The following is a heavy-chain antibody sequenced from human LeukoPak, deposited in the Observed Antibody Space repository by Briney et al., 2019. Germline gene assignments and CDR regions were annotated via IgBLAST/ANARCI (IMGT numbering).Heavy chain of an antibody. CDR2: ISYDGSNK. D-gene: IGHD6-13*01. J-gene: IGHJ4*02. Sequence: TGGSLRLSCVASEFTFSSYGMHWVRQAPGKGLEWVAVISYDGSNKYYADSVKGRFTISRDNSKNTLYLQMNSLRAEDTAVYYCAKDRAAAAGPFDYWGQGTLVTVSS. CDR1: EFTFSSYG. V-gene: IGHV3-30*18. CDR3: AKDRAAAAGPFDY.